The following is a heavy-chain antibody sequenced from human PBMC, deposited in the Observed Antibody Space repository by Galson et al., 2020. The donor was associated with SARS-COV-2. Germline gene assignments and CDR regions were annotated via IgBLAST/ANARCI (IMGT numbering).Heavy chain of an antibody. V-gene: IGHV3-23*01. CDR3: AKEEKNRGADAFDI. Sequence: GGSLRLSCAASGFTFSNYAMSWVRQAPGKGLEWVSAISSNGARTHYADSVKGRFTISRDNSKSTLYLQMTSLRAEDTDLYYGAKEEKNRGADAFDIWGQGTMVTVSS. D-gene: IGHD3-10*01. CDR2: ISSNGART. J-gene: IGHJ3*02. CDR1: GFTFSNYA.